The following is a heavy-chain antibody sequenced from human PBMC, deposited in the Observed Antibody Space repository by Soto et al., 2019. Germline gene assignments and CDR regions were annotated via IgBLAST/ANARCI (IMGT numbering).Heavy chain of an antibody. D-gene: IGHD6-19*01. CDR2: VSGSGGSA. V-gene: IGHV3-23*01. CDR1: GSTFSDYY. J-gene: IGHJ4*02. CDR3: AKDIWSYSSGWYGGGY. Sequence: PGGSLRLSCAASGSTFSDYYMSWIRQAPGKGLEWVSTVSGSGGSAYYADSVKGRFTISRDNSKNTLYLQMNSLRAEDTAVYYCAKDIWSYSSGWYGGGYWGQGTLVTVSS.